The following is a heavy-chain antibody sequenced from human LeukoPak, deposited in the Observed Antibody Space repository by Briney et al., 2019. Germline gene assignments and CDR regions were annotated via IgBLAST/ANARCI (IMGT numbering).Heavy chain of an antibody. J-gene: IGHJ6*03. CDR1: GYTFTGYY. CDR3: ARGGGYDFWSGYSSYYYYMDV. Sequence: ASVKVSCKASGYTFTGYYMHWVRQATGQGLEWMGWINPNSGGTNYAQKFQGRVTMTRDTSISTAYMELSRLRSDDTAVYYRARGGGYDFWSGYSSYYYYMDVWGKGTTVTVSS. CDR2: INPNSGGT. D-gene: IGHD3-3*01. V-gene: IGHV1-2*02.